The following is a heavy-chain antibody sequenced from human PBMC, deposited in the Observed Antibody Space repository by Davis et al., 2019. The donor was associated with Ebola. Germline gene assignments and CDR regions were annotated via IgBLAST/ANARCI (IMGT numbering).Heavy chain of an antibody. D-gene: IGHD5-24*01. V-gene: IGHV3-74*01. Sequence: HTGGSLRLSCVASGFTFSSYWMFWVRQAPGKGLVWVSRINNDGSGTSYADSVKGRFTISRDNDKNTLYLQMNSLRAEDTAVYYCARDIGDGYNFDYMDVWGKGTTVTVSS. CDR2: INNDGSGT. CDR1: GFTFSSYW. CDR3: ARDIGDGYNFDYMDV. J-gene: IGHJ6*03.